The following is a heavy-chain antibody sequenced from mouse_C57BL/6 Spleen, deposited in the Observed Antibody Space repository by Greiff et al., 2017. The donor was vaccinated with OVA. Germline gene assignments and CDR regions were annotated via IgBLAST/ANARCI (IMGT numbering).Heavy chain of an antibody. D-gene: IGHD2-1*01. J-gene: IGHJ1*03. V-gene: IGHV1-15*01. Sequence: VQLQQSGAELVRPGASVTLSCKASGYTFTDYEMHWVKQTPVHGLEWIGAIDPETGGTAYNQKFKGKAILTADKSSSTAYMEVRSLTSEESAVYYCTRSGGNYGWYVDVWGTGTTGTVSS. CDR2: IDPETGGT. CDR1: GYTFTDYE. CDR3: TRSGGNYGWYVDV.